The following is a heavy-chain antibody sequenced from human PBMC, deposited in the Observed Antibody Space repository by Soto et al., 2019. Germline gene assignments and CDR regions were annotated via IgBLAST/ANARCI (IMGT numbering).Heavy chain of an antibody. CDR1: GGSLSGYY. D-gene: IGHD2-21*02. CDR3: ARGRRHIVVVTAIRSSYYYYGMDV. V-gene: IGHV4-34*01. J-gene: IGHJ6*02. CDR2: INHSGST. Sequence: SETLSLTCAVYGGSLSGYYWSWIRQPPGKGLEWIGEINHSGSTNYNPSLKSRVTISVDTSKNHFSLKLSSVAAADTAVYYCARGRRHIVVVTAIRSSYYYYGMDVWGQGTTVTVSS.